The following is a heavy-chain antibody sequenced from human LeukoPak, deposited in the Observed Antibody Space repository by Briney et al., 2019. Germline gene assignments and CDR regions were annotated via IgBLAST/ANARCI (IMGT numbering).Heavy chain of an antibody. J-gene: IGHJ6*02. CDR1: GGSISSGGYY. Sequence: SETLSLTCTVSGGSISSGGYYWSWIRQPPGKGLEWIGYIYHSGSTYYNPSLKSRVTISVDRSKNQFSLKLSSVTAADTAVYYCARGVTYYYGSGSYYLWGQGTTVTVSS. D-gene: IGHD3-10*01. CDR3: ARGVTYYYGSGSYYL. CDR2: IYHSGST. V-gene: IGHV4-30-2*01.